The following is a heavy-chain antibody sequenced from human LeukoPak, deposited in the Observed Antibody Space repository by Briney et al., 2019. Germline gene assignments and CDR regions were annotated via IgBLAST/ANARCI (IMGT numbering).Heavy chain of an antibody. CDR3: ARGPIGHFGELSHGDY. V-gene: IGHV1-18*01. CDR2: ISAYNGNT. CDR1: GYTFTSYG. Sequence: ASVKVSCKASGYTFTSYGISWVRQAPGQGLEWMGWISAYNGNTNYAQKLQGRVTTTTDTSTSTAYTELRSLRSDDTAVYYCARGPIGHFGELSHGDYWGQGTLVTVSS. D-gene: IGHD3-10*01. J-gene: IGHJ4*02.